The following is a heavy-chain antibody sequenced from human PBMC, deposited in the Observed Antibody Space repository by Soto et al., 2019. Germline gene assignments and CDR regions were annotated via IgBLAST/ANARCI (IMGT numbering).Heavy chain of an antibody. V-gene: IGHV1-2*02. CDR1: GYPVTAYY. D-gene: IGHD3-3*01. J-gene: IGHJ3*02. CDR3: ARGGGVGVAGSAAFDM. CDR2: INPATGAA. Sequence: QLHLVQSGAVVKKPGASVTVSCSASGYPVTAYYMHWVRQAPGRGLEWMGGINPATGAAKYTQTFQGRGTMTRDTSTRTVFKELSGLTSEDTAVFYCARGGGVGVAGSAAFDMWGQGTLVTVSS.